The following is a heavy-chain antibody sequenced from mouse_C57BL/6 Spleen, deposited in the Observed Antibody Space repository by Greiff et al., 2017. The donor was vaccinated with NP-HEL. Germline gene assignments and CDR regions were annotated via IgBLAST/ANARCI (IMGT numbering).Heavy chain of an antibody. CDR1: GYTFTDYY. CDR3: ARRGGLRLFAY. D-gene: IGHD2-4*01. CDR2: INPYNGGT. V-gene: IGHV1-19*01. J-gene: IGHJ3*01. Sequence: VQLQQSGPVLVKPGASVKMSCKASGYTFTDYYMNWVKQSHGKSLEWIGVINPYNGGTSYNQKFKGKATLTVDKSSSTAYMELNSLTSEDSAVYYCARRGGLRLFAYWGQGTLVTVSA.